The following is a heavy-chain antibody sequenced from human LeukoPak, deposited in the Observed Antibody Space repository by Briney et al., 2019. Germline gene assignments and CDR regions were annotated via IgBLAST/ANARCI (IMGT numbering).Heavy chain of an antibody. J-gene: IGHJ6*03. V-gene: IGHV3-30*04. CDR3: AREGRSLGYYYYMDV. D-gene: IGHD1-26*01. CDR1: GFTFSSYA. CDR2: ISHDGSNK. Sequence: GGSLRLSCAASGFTFSSYAMHWVRQAPGKGLEWVAVISHDGSNKYYADSVKGRFTISRDNSKNTLYLQMNSLGAEDTAVYYCAREGRSLGYYYYMDVWGKGTTVTVSS.